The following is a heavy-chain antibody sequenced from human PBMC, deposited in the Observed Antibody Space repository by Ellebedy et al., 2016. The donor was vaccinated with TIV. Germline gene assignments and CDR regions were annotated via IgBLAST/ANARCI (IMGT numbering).Heavy chain of an antibody. CDR1: GGPVTTTNYC. Sequence: MPSETLSLTCTVSGGPVTTTNYCLGWVRHAPGKGLEWIGSIYYSGHTYYNPSLYSRVSESVDTSRNQFSLEIRSVTAADTAIYYCARNILGANPDAFDLWGQGTQVTVSS. CDR2: IYYSGHT. V-gene: IGHV4-39*01. D-gene: IGHD1-26*01. J-gene: IGHJ3*01. CDR3: ARNILGANPDAFDL.